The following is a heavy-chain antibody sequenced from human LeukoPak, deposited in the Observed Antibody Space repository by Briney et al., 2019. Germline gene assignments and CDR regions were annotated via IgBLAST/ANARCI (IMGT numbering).Heavy chain of an antibody. CDR1: GYSISSGYY. D-gene: IGHD6-13*01. CDR2: IYHSGST. V-gene: IGHV4-38-2*02. J-gene: IGHJ6*03. CDR3: ARDPAAASLGYYYYYMDV. Sequence: SETLSLTCTVSGYSISSGYYWGWIRQPPGKGLEWIGSIYHSGSTYYNPSLKSRVTISVDKSKNQFSLKLSSVTAADTAVYYCARDPAAASLGYYYYYMDVWGKGTTVTVSS.